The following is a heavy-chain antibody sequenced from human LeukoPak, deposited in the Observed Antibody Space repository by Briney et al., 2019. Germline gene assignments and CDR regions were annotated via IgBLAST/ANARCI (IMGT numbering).Heavy chain of an antibody. J-gene: IGHJ4*02. CDR2: IKTDGTYT. V-gene: IGHV3-74*01. Sequence: GGSLRLSCAASGFTFSRYWMHWVRQAPGKGLVWVSRIKTDGTYTSYADSEKGRFTISRDNAKSTLYLQMNALRGEDTAVYYCASEEGGLDVWGQGTLVTVSS. CDR1: GFTFSRYW. CDR3: ASEEGGLDV. D-gene: IGHD2-15*01.